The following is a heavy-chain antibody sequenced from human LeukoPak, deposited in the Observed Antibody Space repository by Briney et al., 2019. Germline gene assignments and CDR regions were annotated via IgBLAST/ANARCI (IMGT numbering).Heavy chain of an antibody. CDR3: ARGRPPYYFDY. CDR1: GFPFSSNY. J-gene: IGHJ4*02. Sequence: GGSLRLSCTASGFPFSSNYMTWVRQAPGKGLEWVSVIYTGGNTDHADSVQGRFTLSRDNSKNTLYLHMNSLRVEDTAVYYCARGRPPYYFDYWGQGTLVTVSS. V-gene: IGHV3-53*01. CDR2: IYTGGNT.